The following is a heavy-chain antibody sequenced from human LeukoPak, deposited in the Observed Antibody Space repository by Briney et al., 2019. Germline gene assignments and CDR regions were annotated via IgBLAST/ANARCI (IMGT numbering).Heavy chain of an antibody. Sequence: ASVKVSCKASRYTFTRYYMHWVRQAPGHGLEWMGIINPSGGSTRYAQKFQGRVTKTRYTSTSTVSMELSSLRSEDTAVYYCAIVRSNDYGGNSLWFDPWGQGTLVTVSS. CDR3: AIVRSNDYGGNSLWFDP. CDR2: INPSGGST. D-gene: IGHD4-23*01. V-gene: IGHV1-46*01. J-gene: IGHJ5*02. CDR1: RYTFTRYY.